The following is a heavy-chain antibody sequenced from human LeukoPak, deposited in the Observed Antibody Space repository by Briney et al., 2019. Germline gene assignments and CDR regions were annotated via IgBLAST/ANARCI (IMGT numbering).Heavy chain of an antibody. CDR2: IHYRGST. V-gene: IGHV4-59*01. D-gene: IGHD5-18*01. CDR1: GGSISSYY. Sequence: PSETLSLTCTVSGGSISSYYWSRIRQPPGKGLEWIGYIHYRGSTNYNPSLKSRVTISVDTSKNQFSLKLSSLTAADTAVYYCARSVLGYSYGLHIDYWGQGTLVTVSS. J-gene: IGHJ4*02. CDR3: ARSVLGYSYGLHIDY.